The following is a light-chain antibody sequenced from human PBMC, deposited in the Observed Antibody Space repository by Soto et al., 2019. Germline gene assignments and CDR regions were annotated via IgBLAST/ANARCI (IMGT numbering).Light chain of an antibody. CDR1: QSVSSSY. CDR2: GAS. V-gene: IGKV3-20*01. Sequence: EIVLTQSPGTLSMSAGERATLSCRASQSVSSSYLAWYQQKPGQAPRLLIYGASRRATGIPDRFSGSGSGTDFTLTISRLEPEDFAVDYCQQYGSFLRTFGQGTKVEIK. CDR3: QQYGSFLRT. J-gene: IGKJ1*01.